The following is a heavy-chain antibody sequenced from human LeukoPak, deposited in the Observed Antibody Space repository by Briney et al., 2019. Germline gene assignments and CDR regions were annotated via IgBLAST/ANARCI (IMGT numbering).Heavy chain of an antibody. J-gene: IGHJ4*02. CDR3: ARHSSGYSNNDY. CDR2: ISGSGT. CDR1: GFTFSSYA. Sequence: GGSLRLSCEASGFTFSSYAMNWVRQTPGKGLDWVSTISGSGTYYADSVKGRFTISRDNSKNTLYLQMNSLRVEDTALYYCARHSSGYSNNDYWGQGILITVSS. D-gene: IGHD3-22*01. V-gene: IGHV3-23*01.